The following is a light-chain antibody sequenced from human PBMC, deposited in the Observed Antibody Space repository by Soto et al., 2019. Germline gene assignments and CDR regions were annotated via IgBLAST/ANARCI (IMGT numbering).Light chain of an antibody. Sequence: QSVLTQPASVSGSPGQSITISCTGTSSDVGSYNLVSWYQQHPGKAPKLMIYEGSKRPSGVSNRFSGSKSGNTASLTISGLQAEDEADYYCCSYAGSSIPYVVFGGGTKLTVL. CDR3: CSYAGSSIPYVV. CDR1: SSDVGSYNL. J-gene: IGLJ2*01. CDR2: EGS. V-gene: IGLV2-23*01.